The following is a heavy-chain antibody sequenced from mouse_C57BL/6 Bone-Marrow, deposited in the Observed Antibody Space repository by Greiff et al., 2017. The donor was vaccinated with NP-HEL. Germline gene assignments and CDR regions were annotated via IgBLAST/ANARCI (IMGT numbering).Heavy chain of an antibody. V-gene: IGHV1-55*01. J-gene: IGHJ4*01. Sequence: QVQLQQPGAELVKPGASVQMSCKASGYTFTSYWITWVKQRPGQGLEWIGDIYPGRGSTNYNEKFKSKATLTVDTSSSTAYMQLSSLTSEDAAVYYCARSLMDYWGQGTSVTVSS. CDR2: IYPGRGST. CDR1: GYTFTSYW. CDR3: ARSLMDY.